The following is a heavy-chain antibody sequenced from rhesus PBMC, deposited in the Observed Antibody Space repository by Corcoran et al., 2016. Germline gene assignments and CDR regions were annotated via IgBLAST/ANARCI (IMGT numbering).Heavy chain of an antibody. V-gene: IGHV4-173*01. CDR1: GGSISTHS. Sequence: QLQLQESGPGLVKPSETLSLTCAVSGGSISTHSWTGIRPHPGKGLEWIGQISGGGGSTDSKPSFNNGATISTVTSKNVCSLKLTSVTAADTSVYYCAKVATEVHMPDSALDYWGQGVLVTVSS. CDR3: AKVATEVHMPDSALDY. J-gene: IGHJ4*01. CDR2: ISGGGGST. D-gene: IGHD2-33*01.